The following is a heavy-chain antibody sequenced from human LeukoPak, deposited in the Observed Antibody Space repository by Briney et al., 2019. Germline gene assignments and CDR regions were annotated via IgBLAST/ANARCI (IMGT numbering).Heavy chain of an antibody. J-gene: IGHJ6*02. CDR2: INPSGGST. V-gene: IGHV1-46*03. CDR1: GYTFTSYY. CDR3: ARVKRDYDILTGYFGGGCYYGMDV. Sequence: ASVKVSCKASGYTFTSYYMHWVRQAPGQGLEWMGIINPSGGSTSYAQKFQGRVTVTRDTSTSTVYMELSSLRSEDTAVYYCARVKRDYDILTGYFGGGCYYGMDVWGQGTTVTVSS. D-gene: IGHD3-9*01.